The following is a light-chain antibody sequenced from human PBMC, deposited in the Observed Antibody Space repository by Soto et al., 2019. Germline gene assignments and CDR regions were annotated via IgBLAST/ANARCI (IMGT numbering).Light chain of an antibody. CDR3: SSYTTSSTRV. Sequence: QSVLTQPASLSGSPGQSVAISCTGSSRDVGIYNYVSWYQQHPGKVPKLIIYEVTNRPSGVANRFSGSKSGNTASLTISGLQAEDEADYYCSSYTTSSTRVFGPGTKVTVL. CDR1: SRDVGIYNY. J-gene: IGLJ1*01. CDR2: EVT. V-gene: IGLV2-14*01.